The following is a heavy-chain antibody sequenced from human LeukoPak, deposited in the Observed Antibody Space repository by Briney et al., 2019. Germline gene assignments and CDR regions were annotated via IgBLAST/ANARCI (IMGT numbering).Heavy chain of an antibody. CDR1: GGSISSSSYY. CDR3: AREKRYYDSSGYYHDAFDI. V-gene: IGHV4-39*07. Sequence: PSETLSLTCTVSGGSISSSSYYWGWIRQPPGKGLEWVGSIYYSGSTYYNPSLKSRVTISVDTSKNQFSLKLSSVTAADTAVYYCAREKRYYDSSGYYHDAFDIWGQGTMVTVSS. J-gene: IGHJ3*02. CDR2: IYYSGST. D-gene: IGHD3-22*01.